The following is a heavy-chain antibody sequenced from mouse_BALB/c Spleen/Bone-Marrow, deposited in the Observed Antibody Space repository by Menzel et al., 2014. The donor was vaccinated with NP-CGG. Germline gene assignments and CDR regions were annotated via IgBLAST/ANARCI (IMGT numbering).Heavy chain of an antibody. V-gene: IGHV2-6-7*01. CDR3: AREPHYYAMDY. Sequence: VKVVESGPGLVAPSQSLPITCTVSGFSLTGYGLNWVRQPPGKGLEWLGMIWGDGSTDYNSALKSRLSISKDNSKSQVFLKMNSLQTDDTARYYCAREPHYYAMDYWGQGTSVTVSS. CDR1: GFSLTGYG. J-gene: IGHJ4*01. CDR2: IWGDGST.